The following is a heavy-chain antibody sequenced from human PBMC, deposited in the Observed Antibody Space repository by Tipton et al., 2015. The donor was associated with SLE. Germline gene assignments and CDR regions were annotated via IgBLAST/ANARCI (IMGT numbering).Heavy chain of an antibody. CDR1: GGSFSGYY. CDR3: AKDAYSSSSGGMDV. V-gene: IGHV4-34*01. D-gene: IGHD6-6*01. Sequence: LRLSCAVYGGSFSGYYWSWIRQPPGKGLEWIGESYHSGSTKYNPSLKSRVTISVDTSKNQFSLKLSSVTAADTAVFYCAKDAYSSSSGGMDVWGQGTTVTVSS. J-gene: IGHJ6*02. CDR2: SYHSGST.